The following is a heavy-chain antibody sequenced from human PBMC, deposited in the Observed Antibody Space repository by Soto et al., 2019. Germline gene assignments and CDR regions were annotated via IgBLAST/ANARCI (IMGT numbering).Heavy chain of an antibody. V-gene: IGHV1-18*04. CDR1: GYTFTSYG. Sequence: QVQLVQSGAEVKKPGASVKVSCKASGYTFTSYGISWVRQAPGQGLEWMGWISAYNGNTNYAQKLQGRVTITTDTSTSTAYMEMRRLRSDDTAVFYCARGGMAARPPYYYYGMDVWGQGTAVTVSS. CDR3: ARGGMAARPPYYYYGMDV. D-gene: IGHD6-6*01. J-gene: IGHJ6*02. CDR2: ISAYNGNT.